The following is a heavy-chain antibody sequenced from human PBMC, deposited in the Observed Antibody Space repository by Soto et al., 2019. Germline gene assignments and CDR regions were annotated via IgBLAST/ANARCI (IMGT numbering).Heavy chain of an antibody. CDR1: GGSFSGYY. V-gene: IGHV4-34*01. CDR3: ARSVSRLADDFDI. CDR2: INHSGST. J-gene: IGHJ3*02. Sequence: SETLSLTCAVYGGSFSGYYWSWIRQPPGKGLEWIGEINHSGSTNYNPSLKSRVTISVDTSKNQFSLKLSSVTAADTAVYYCARSVSRLADDFDIWGQGTMVTVSS. D-gene: IGHD6-25*01.